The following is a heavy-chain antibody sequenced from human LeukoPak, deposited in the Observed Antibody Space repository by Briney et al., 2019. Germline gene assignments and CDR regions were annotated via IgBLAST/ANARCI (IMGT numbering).Heavy chain of an antibody. CDR2: IYYSGST. J-gene: IGHJ6*03. CDR3: ARMLSSSSWYYYYYMDV. V-gene: IGHV4-39*07. CDR1: GGSISSSSYY. D-gene: IGHD6-13*01. Sequence: KTSETLSLTCTVSGGSISSSSYYWGWIRQPPGKGLEWIGSIYYSGSTNYNPSLKSRVTISVDTSKNQFSLKLSSVTAADTAVYYCARMLSSSSWYYYYYMDVWGKGTTVTISS.